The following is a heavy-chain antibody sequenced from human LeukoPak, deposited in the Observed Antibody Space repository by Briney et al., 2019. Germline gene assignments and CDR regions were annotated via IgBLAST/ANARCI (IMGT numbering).Heavy chain of an antibody. CDR3: ARTSSSGLVGGYYFDY. CDR1: GGSFSGYY. D-gene: IGHD6-19*01. V-gene: IGHV4-34*01. J-gene: IGHJ4*02. Sequence: KPSETLSLTCAVYGGSFSGYYWSWIRQPPGKGLEWIGEIYHSGSTNYNPSLKSRVTISVDKSKNQFSLKLSSVTAADTAVYYCARTSSSGLVGGYYFDYWGQRTLVTVSS. CDR2: IYHSGST.